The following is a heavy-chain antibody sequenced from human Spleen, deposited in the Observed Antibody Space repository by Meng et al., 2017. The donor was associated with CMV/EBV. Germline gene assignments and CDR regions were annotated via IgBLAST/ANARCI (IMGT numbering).Heavy chain of an antibody. CDR2: VYHSGYT. J-gene: IGHJ4*02. CDR1: RNSISTSNC. D-gene: IGHD4/OR15-4a*01. V-gene: IGHV4-4*02. CDR3: ARVTEYGGNCFDS. Sequence: TVSRNSISTSNCWSWVRQPPNKGLEWIGEVYHSGYTNYNPSLKSRVTMSVDRSKNQFSLKFSPVTAADTAVYYCARVTEYGGNCFDSWGQGTLVTVSS.